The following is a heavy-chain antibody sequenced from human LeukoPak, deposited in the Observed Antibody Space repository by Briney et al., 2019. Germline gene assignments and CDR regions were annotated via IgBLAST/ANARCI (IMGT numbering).Heavy chain of an antibody. D-gene: IGHD5-24*01. Sequence: GGSLRLSCAASGFSFSNYGMNWVRQAPGKGLEWVSLISSSSSYIYYADSVKGRFTISRDNAKNSLHLQMNSLRAEDTAVYYCARCRNGYRNDVFDIWGQGTMVTVSS. J-gene: IGHJ3*02. CDR1: GFSFSNYG. V-gene: IGHV3-21*01. CDR3: ARCRNGYRNDVFDI. CDR2: ISSSSSYI.